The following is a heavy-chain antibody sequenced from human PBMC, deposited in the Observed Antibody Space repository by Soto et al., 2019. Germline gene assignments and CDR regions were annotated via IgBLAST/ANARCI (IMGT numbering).Heavy chain of an antibody. J-gene: IGHJ3*02. D-gene: IGHD6-19*01. CDR3: AKEWTYIAVAGTGAFDI. CDR1: GFTFSSYG. Sequence: QVQLVESGGGVVQPGRSLRLSCAASGFTFSSYGMHWVRQAPGKGLEWVAVISYDGSNKYYADSVKGRFTISRDNSNNTLYLQMNSLRAEDTAVYYCAKEWTYIAVAGTGAFDIWGQGTMVTVSS. CDR2: ISYDGSNK. V-gene: IGHV3-30*18.